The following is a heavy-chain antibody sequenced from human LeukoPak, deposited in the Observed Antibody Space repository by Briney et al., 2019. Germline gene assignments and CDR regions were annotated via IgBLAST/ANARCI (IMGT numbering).Heavy chain of an antibody. V-gene: IGHV3-30-3*01. CDR2: ISYDGSNK. CDR1: GFTFSRYT. D-gene: IGHD5-18*01. CDR3: ARDRLRGYGNSKYYLDN. Sequence: GRSLRLSCAASGFTFSRYTMHWVRQAPGKGLEWLALISYDGSNKYYAASVKGRFTISRDDSQSTLYLQMNSLRAEDTAVYYCARDRLRGYGNSKYYLDNWGQGTLVTVSS. J-gene: IGHJ4*02.